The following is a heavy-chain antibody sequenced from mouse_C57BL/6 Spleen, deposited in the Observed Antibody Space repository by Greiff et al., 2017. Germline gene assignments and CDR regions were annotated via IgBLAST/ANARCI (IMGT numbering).Heavy chain of an antibody. CDR2: IRNKANGYTT. CDR3: ARFSNYYYGSSYWYFDV. J-gene: IGHJ1*03. V-gene: IGHV7-3*01. CDR1: GFTFTDYY. D-gene: IGHD1-1*01. Sequence: EVKVEESGGGLVQPGGSLSLSCAASGFTFTDYYMSWVRQPPGKALEWLGFIRNKANGYTTEYSASVKGRFTISRDNSPSILYLQLNAQRAADSATYYCARFSNYYYGSSYWYFDVWGTGTTVTVSS.